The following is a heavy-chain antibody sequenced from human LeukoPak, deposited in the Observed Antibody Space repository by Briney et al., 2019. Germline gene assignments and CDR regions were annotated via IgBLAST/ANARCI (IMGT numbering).Heavy chain of an antibody. CDR2: INHSGST. D-gene: IGHD6-6*01. CDR3: ASLAYSSSSGFDY. CDR1: GGSFSGYY. J-gene: IGHJ4*02. Sequence: SETLSLTCAVYGGSFSGYYWSWIRQPPGKGLEWIGEINHSGSTNYNPSLKSRVTISVDTSKNQFSLKLSSVTAADTAVYYCASLAYSSSSGFDYWGQGTLVTVSS. V-gene: IGHV4-34*01.